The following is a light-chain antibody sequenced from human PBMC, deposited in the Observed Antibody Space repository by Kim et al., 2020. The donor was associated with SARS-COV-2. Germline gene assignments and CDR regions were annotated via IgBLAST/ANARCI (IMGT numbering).Light chain of an antibody. Sequence: VSPGQTASITCSGDKLGEKYACWYQQKPGQSPVLVIYQDSKRPSGIPERFSGSNSGNTASLTISGTQAMDEADYYCQAWDSSTRVFGGGTQLTVL. J-gene: IGLJ2*01. CDR2: QDS. CDR3: QAWDSSTRV. CDR1: KLGEKY. V-gene: IGLV3-1*01.